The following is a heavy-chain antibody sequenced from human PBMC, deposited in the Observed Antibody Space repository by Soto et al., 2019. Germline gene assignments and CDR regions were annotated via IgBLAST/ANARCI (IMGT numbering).Heavy chain of an antibody. CDR2: ISYDGSNK. D-gene: IGHD2-8*01. J-gene: IGHJ4*02. Sequence: QVQLVESGGGVVQPGRSLRLSCAASGFTFSSYGMHWVRQAPGKGLEWVAVISYDGSNKYYADSVKGRFTISRDNSKNTLYLQMNSLRAQDTAVYYCAPWSGAVDYWRQGTLVTVSS. CDR3: APWSGAVDY. CDR1: GFTFSSYG. V-gene: IGHV3-30*03.